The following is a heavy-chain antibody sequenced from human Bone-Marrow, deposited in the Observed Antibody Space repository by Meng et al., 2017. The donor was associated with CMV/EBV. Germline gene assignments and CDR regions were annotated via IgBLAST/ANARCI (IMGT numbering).Heavy chain of an antibody. Sequence: SETLSLTCTVSGGSISSYYWSWIRQPPGKGLEWIGYIYYSGSTNYNPSLKSRVTISVDTSKNQFSLKLSSVTAADTAVYYCARTVINHTYSSGYLWGQGTLVTVSS. V-gene: IGHV4-59*01. J-gene: IGHJ5*02. CDR2: IYYSGST. D-gene: IGHD3-22*01. CDR1: GGSISSYY. CDR3: ARTVINHTYSSGYL.